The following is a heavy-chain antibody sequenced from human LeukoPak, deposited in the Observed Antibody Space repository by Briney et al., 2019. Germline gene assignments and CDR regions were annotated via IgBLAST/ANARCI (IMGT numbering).Heavy chain of an antibody. J-gene: IGHJ4*02. V-gene: IGHV3-48*03. CDR3: ARGCYDYGDYGGFDY. CDR2: ISSSGSTI. CDR1: GLTFSSYE. Sequence: GGSLRLSCAASGLTFSSYEMNWVRQAPGKGLEWVSYISSSGSTIYYADSVKGRFTISRDNAKNSLYLQMNSLRAEDTAVYYCARGCYDYGDYGGFDYWGQGTPVTVSS. D-gene: IGHD4-17*01.